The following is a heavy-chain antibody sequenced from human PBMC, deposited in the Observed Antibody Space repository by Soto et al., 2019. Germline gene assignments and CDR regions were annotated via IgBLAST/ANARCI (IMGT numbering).Heavy chain of an antibody. V-gene: IGHV1-69*02. Sequence: QVQLVQSRAEVKKPGSSVMVSCKASGGTFSSYTISWVRQAPGQGLEWMGRIIPILGIANYAQKFQGRVTITADKSTSTAYMELCSLRSEDTAVYYCASEELGSGNWFDPWGQGTLVTVSS. CDR2: IIPILGIA. CDR3: ASEELGSGNWFDP. D-gene: IGHD6-13*01. CDR1: GGTFSSYT. J-gene: IGHJ5*02.